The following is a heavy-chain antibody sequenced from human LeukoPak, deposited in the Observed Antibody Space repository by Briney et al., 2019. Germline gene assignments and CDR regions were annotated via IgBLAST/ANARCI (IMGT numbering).Heavy chain of an antibody. CDR3: ARRRVLPPDVPDRADYYLDV. V-gene: IGHV4-39*01. D-gene: IGHD2-2*01. CDR2: ISSSGST. CDR1: GGSISSRSDY. Sequence: PSETLSLTCIVSGGSISSRSDYWGWVRQPPGKGLEWIASISSSGSTYYNPSLKSRVSISVDSFRNQFSLKLSSVTAADTAVYYCARRRVLPPDVPDRADYYLDVWGKGTAVTVSS. J-gene: IGHJ6*03.